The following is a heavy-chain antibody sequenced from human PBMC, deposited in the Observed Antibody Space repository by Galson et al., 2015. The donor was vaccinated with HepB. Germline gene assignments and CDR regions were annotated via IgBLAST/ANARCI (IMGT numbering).Heavy chain of an antibody. CDR3: ARDFQGSGWYFGY. V-gene: IGHV3-30*04. Sequence: LRLSCAASGFTFSSYAMHWVRQAPGKGLEWVAVISYDGSNKYYADSVKGRFTISRDNSKNTLYLQMNSLRAEDTAVYYCARDFQGSGWYFGYWGQGTLVTVSS. CDR1: GFTFSSYA. D-gene: IGHD6-19*01. CDR2: ISYDGSNK. J-gene: IGHJ4*02.